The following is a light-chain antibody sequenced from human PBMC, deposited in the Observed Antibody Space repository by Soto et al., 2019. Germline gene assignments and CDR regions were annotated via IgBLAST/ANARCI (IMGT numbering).Light chain of an antibody. J-gene: IGKJ2*01. Sequence: DIVMTQSPDSLAVSLGERATINCKSSQNVLYNSNNKNYLAWYQQKPGQPPKLLIYWASTRESGVPDRFSGRGSGTDFTLTISSLQAEDVAVYHCQQYYATPYTFGQGTKLEIK. CDR3: QQYYATPYT. V-gene: IGKV4-1*01. CDR1: QNVLYNSNNKNY. CDR2: WAS.